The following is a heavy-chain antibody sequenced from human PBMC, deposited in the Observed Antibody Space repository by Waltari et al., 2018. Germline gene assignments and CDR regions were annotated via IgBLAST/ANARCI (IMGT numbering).Heavy chain of an antibody. CDR2: CDPSDPYT. D-gene: IGHD6-19*01. Sequence: EVQLVQSGAEVKKPGESLRISCKGSGYSFTSYWISWVRQMPGKGLEWMGGCDPSDPYTNDSPSFQGHVTISADKSISTAYLQWSSLKASDTAMYYCARHERGGWADDYWGQGTLVTVSS. J-gene: IGHJ4*02. V-gene: IGHV5-10-1*03. CDR3: ARHERGGWADDY. CDR1: GYSFTSYW.